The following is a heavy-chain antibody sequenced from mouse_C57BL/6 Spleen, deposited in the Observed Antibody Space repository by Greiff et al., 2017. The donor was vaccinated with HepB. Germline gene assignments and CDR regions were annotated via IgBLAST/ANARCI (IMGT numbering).Heavy chain of an antibody. CDR1: GYTFTSYW. D-gene: IGHD1-1*01. V-gene: IGHV1-64*01. Sequence: QVQLQQPGAELVKPGASVKLSCKASGYTFTSYWMHWVKQRPGQGLEWIGMIHPNSGSTNYNEKFKSKATLTVDKSSSTAYMQLSSLTSEDSAVYYCAREGLNYGSRFFDYWGQGTTLTVSS. CDR2: IHPNSGST. CDR3: AREGLNYGSRFFDY. J-gene: IGHJ2*01.